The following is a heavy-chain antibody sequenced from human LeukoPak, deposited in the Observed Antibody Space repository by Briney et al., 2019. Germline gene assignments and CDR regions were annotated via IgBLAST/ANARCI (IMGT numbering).Heavy chain of an antibody. Sequence: SQTLSLTCTVSGGSISSGGYYWSWLRQHPGKGLEWIGYIDYSGSTYYNPSLKSRVTISVDTSKNQFSLKLSSVTAADTAVYYCARDDDYYDSSGYPPVGAAFDIWGQGTMVTVSS. CDR2: IDYSGST. CDR3: ARDDDYYDSSGYPPVGAAFDI. CDR1: GGSISSGGYY. V-gene: IGHV4-31*03. D-gene: IGHD3-22*01. J-gene: IGHJ3*02.